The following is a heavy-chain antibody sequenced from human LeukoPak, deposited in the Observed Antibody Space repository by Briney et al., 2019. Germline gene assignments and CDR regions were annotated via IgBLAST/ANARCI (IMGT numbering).Heavy chain of an antibody. V-gene: IGHV1-8*01. CDR2: MNPNSGNT. CDR3: ATDGPSAAPSTTNSFDY. D-gene: IGHD2-2*01. J-gene: IGHJ4*02. CDR1: GYTFTSYD. Sequence: ASVKVSCKASGYTFTSYDINWVRQATGQGLEWMGWMNPNSGNTGYAQKFQGRVTMTRNTSISTAYMELSSLRSEDTAVYYCATDGPSAAPSTTNSFDYWGQGTLVTVSS.